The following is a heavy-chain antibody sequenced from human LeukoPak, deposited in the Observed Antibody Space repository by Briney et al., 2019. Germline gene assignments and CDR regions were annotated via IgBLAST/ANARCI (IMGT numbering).Heavy chain of an antibody. J-gene: IGHJ4*02. CDR3: ARGRISSSY. V-gene: IGHV4-34*01. D-gene: IGHD6-13*01. Sequence: SETLSLTCVVSEALIGHFWSWIRQPPGKGLEWIAEITHSGGTNYNPSLMSRVTISIDTSKNQISLKLSSVTAADTAVYYCARGRISSSYWGQGTLVTVSS. CDR2: ITHSGGT. CDR1: EALIGHF.